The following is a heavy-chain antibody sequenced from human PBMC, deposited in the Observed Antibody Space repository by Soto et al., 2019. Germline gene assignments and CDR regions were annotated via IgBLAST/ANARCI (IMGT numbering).Heavy chain of an antibody. J-gene: IGHJ3*02. D-gene: IGHD6-19*01. CDR2: IWYDGSNK. CDR3: ARIGQWLLTTAHDAFNI. Sequence: QVQLVESGGGVVQPGRSLRLSCAASGFTFSSYGMHWVRQAPGKGLEWVAVIWYDGSNKYYADSVKGRFTISRDNSKNTLYLQMNSLRAEDTAVYYCARIGQWLLTTAHDAFNIWGQGTMVTVSS. V-gene: IGHV3-33*01. CDR1: GFTFSSYG.